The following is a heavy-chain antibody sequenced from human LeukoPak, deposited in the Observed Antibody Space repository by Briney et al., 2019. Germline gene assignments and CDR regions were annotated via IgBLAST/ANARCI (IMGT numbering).Heavy chain of an antibody. Sequence: NTSETLSLTCTVSGGSISNYFWSWVRRPPGQGLEWIGYIYYSGTTRYNPSLKSRVTISVDTSKNQFSLKLSSVTAADMAVYYCARGFAAADYWGLGTLVTVSS. V-gene: IGHV4-59*08. CDR1: GGSISNYF. D-gene: IGHD6-25*01. J-gene: IGHJ4*02. CDR2: IYYSGTT. CDR3: ARGFAAADY.